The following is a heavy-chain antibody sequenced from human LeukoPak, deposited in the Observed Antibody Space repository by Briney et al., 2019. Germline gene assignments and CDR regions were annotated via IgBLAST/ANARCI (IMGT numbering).Heavy chain of an antibody. J-gene: IGHJ4*02. D-gene: IGHD6-13*01. Sequence: LRLSCAASGFTFDDYAMHWVRQAPGKGLEWIGYIYYSGSTNYNPSLKSRVTISVDTSKNQFSLKLSSVTAADTAVYYCARGLSSSWPGDYWGQGTLVTVSS. CDR3: ARGLSSSWPGDY. V-gene: IGHV4-59*01. CDR1: GFTFDDYA. CDR2: IYYSGST.